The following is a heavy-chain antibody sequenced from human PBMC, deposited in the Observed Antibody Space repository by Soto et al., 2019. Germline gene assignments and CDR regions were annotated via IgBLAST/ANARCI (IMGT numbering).Heavy chain of an antibody. CDR1: GYTFTSYG. V-gene: IGHV1-18*01. J-gene: IGHJ4*02. CDR2: ISAYNGNT. Sequence: GASVKVSCKASGYTFTSYGISWVRQAPGQGLEWMGWISAYNGNTNYAQKLQGRVTMTTDTSTSTAYMELRSLRSDDTAVYYCARDERGYGSGSYYAYFDYWGQGTLVTVSS. CDR3: ARDERGYGSGSYYAYFDY. D-gene: IGHD3-10*01.